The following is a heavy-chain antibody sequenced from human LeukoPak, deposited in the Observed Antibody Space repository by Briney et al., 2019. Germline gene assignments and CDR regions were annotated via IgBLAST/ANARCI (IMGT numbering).Heavy chain of an antibody. V-gene: IGHV1-24*01. J-gene: IGHJ3*02. Sequence: ASVKVSCKVSGYTLTELSMHWVRQAPGKGLEGMGGFDPEDGETIYAQKFQGRVTMTEDTSTDTAYMELSSLRSEDTAVYYCATGPTYYDILTGRIDAFDIWGQGTMVTVSS. CDR1: GYTLTELS. D-gene: IGHD3-9*01. CDR2: FDPEDGET. CDR3: ATGPTYYDILTGRIDAFDI.